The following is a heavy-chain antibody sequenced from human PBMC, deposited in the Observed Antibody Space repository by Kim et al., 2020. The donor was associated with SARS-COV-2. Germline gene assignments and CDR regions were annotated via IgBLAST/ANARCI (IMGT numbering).Heavy chain of an antibody. CDR2: TGNT. V-gene: IGHV1-18*01. J-gene: IGHJ4*02. CDR3: ARDQAPYDY. Sequence: TGNTNDAQKVQGRVTMTTDTSTTTAYMELRSLRSDDTAVYYCARDQAPYDYWGQGTLVTVSS.